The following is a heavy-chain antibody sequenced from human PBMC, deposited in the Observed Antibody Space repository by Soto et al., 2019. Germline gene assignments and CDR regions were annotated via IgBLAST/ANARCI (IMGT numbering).Heavy chain of an antibody. Sequence: PGGSLRLSCAASGFTFSSYAMHWVRQAPGKGLEWVAGISYDGSNNYYSDSVKGRFTLSRDNSKNTLYLQMNSLRAQDTAVYYCARYRCFDRSCYSASDFWGQGIQVTVSS. CDR2: ISYDGSNN. CDR1: GFTFSSYA. J-gene: IGHJ4*02. CDR3: ARYRCFDRSCYSASDF. D-gene: IGHD3-22*01. V-gene: IGHV3-30-3*01.